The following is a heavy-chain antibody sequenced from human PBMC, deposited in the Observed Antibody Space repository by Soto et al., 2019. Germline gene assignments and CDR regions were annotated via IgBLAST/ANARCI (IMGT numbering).Heavy chain of an antibody. J-gene: IGHJ6*02. CDR3: AKEQNSSSWYSYYYYYGMDV. CDR1: GFTFDDYA. CDR2: ISWNSGSI. D-gene: IGHD6-13*01. Sequence: GGSLRLSCAASGFTFDDYAMHWVRQAPGKGLEWVSGISWNSGSIGYADSVKGRFTISRDNAKKSLYLQMNSLRAEDTALYYCAKEQNSSSWYSYYYYYGMDVWGQGTTVTVSS. V-gene: IGHV3-9*01.